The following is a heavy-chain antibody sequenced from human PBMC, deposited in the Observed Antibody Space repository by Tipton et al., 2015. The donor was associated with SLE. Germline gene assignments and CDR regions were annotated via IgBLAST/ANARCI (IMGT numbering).Heavy chain of an antibody. CDR2: ISSSGSTI. D-gene: IGHD2-2*02. J-gene: IGHJ4*02. Sequence: SLRLSCAASGLTFSTYSMNWVRQAPGKGLEWVSYISSSGSTIYYADAVKGRFTISRDNAKNSLYLQMNSLRAEDTAVYYCARESVVPAAIAFYYFDYWGQGTLVTVSS. V-gene: IGHV3-48*04. CDR3: ARESVVPAAIAFYYFDY. CDR1: GLTFSTYS.